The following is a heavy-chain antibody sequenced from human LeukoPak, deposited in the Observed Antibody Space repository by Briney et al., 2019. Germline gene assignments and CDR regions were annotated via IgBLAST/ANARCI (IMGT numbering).Heavy chain of an antibody. J-gene: IGHJ6*03. CDR3: ARGTFGVLNLVYYYYMDV. Sequence: PGGSLRLSCAASGFTFSSYSMNWVRQAPGKGLEWLSCISSSGSLLYYADSVKGRFTISRDNAENSLYLQMSSLRAEDTAVYYCARGTFGVLNLVYYYYMDVWGKGTTVTVS. CDR1: GFTFSSYS. V-gene: IGHV3-48*04. CDR2: ISSSGSLL. D-gene: IGHD3-3*01.